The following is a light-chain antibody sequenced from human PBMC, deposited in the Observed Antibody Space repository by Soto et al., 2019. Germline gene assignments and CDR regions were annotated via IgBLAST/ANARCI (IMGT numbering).Light chain of an antibody. J-gene: IGKJ1*01. CDR2: LGS. Sequence: DIVETQTPLSLPVTPAEPASISCKYSQSLLHSNGYNYLYWYLQKPGQSPQLLIYLGSNRASGVPDRFSGSGSGTDFTLKISRVEAEDVGVYYCMQALQTAWTFGQRTKVDI. CDR3: MQALQTAWT. V-gene: IGKV2-28*01. CDR1: QSLLHSNGYNY.